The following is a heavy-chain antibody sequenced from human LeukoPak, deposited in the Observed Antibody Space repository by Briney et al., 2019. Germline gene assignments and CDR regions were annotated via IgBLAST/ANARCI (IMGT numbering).Heavy chain of an antibody. V-gene: IGHV3-11*01. J-gene: IGHJ6*02. D-gene: IGHD4-17*01. CDR1: GFTFSDYY. CDR3: ARDLGSDDYGDYGGASYYYGMDV. Sequence: GRSLRLPCAASGFTFSDYYMSWIRQAPGKGLEWVSYISSSGSTIYYADSVKGRFTISRDNAKNSLYLQMNSLRAEDTAVYYCARDLGSDDYGDYGGASYYYGMDVWGQGTTVTVSS. CDR2: ISSSGSTI.